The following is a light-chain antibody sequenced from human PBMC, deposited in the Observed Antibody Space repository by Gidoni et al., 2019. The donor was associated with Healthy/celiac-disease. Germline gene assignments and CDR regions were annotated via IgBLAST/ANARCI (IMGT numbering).Light chain of an antibody. CDR3: QQLNSYPT. V-gene: IGKV1-9*01. CDR1: QGISSY. Sequence: DIQLTQSPSFLSASVGDRVTITCWASQGISSYLAWYQQKPGKAPKLLIYAASTLQIGVPSRFSGSGSGTEFTLTISSLQPEDFATYYCQQLNSYPTFGPGTKVDIK. CDR2: AAS. J-gene: IGKJ3*01.